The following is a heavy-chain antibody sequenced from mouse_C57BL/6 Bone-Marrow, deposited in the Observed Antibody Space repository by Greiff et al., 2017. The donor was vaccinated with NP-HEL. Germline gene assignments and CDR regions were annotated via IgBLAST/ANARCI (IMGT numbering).Heavy chain of an antibody. J-gene: IGHJ1*03. CDR3: TRVPIYYYGSSYHWYFDV. CDR2: ISSGGDYI. D-gene: IGHD1-1*01. CDR1: GFTFSSYA. V-gene: IGHV5-9-1*02. Sequence: EVQVVESGEGLVKPGGSLKLSCAASGFTFSSYAMSWVRQTPEKRLEWVAYISSGGDYIYYADTVKGRFTISRDNARNTLYLQMSSLKSEDTAMYYCTRVPIYYYGSSYHWYFDVWGTGTTVTVSS.